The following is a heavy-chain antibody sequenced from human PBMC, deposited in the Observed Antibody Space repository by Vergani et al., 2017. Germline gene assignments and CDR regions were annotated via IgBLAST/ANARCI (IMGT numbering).Heavy chain of an antibody. CDR3: ARGVGKDVVVVAAEPFDY. D-gene: IGHD2-15*01. Sequence: QVQLQQWGAGLLKPSETLSLTCAVYGGSFSGYYWSWIRQPPGKGLEWIGEINHSGSTNYNPSLKSRVTISVDTSKNQCSLKLRSVTAADTAVYYCARGVGKDVVVVAAEPFDYWGQGTLVTVSS. CDR2: INHSGST. CDR1: GGSFSGYY. J-gene: IGHJ4*02. V-gene: IGHV4-34*01.